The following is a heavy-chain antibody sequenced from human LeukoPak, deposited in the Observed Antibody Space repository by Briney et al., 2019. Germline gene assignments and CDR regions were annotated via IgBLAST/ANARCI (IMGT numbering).Heavy chain of an antibody. Sequence: GGSLRLSCAASGFTFSTYGMHWVRQAPGKGLEWVAFIRYDGSNKYYADSVKGRFTISRDNSKNTLYLQMNSLRAEDTAVYYCAKDRSYYDSSGYLIYWGQGTLVTVSS. CDR3: AKDRSYYDSSGYLIY. V-gene: IGHV3-30*02. CDR1: GFTFSTYG. CDR2: IRYDGSNK. J-gene: IGHJ4*02. D-gene: IGHD3-22*01.